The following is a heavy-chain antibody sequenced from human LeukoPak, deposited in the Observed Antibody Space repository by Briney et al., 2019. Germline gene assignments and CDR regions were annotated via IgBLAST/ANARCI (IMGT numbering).Heavy chain of an antibody. CDR2: IYYSGST. Sequence: PSETLSLTCTVSGGSISSYYWSWIRQPPGKGLEWIGYIYYSGSTNYNPSLKSRVTISVDTSKNQFSLKLSSVTAADTAVYYCARGSDSSGYLTTGFDPWGQGTLVTVSS. V-gene: IGHV4-59*01. CDR3: ARGSDSSGYLTTGFDP. CDR1: GGSISSYY. D-gene: IGHD3-22*01. J-gene: IGHJ5*02.